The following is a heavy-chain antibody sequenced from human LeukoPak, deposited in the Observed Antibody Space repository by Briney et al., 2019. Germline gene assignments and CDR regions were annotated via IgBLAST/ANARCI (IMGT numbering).Heavy chain of an antibody. Sequence: APVRVSCKASGYTFTTFDINWVRQATGQGLEWMGWMNPNSGNTGYAQKFQGRVTMTRNTSISTAYMEVSSLRSEDTAVYYCARGPNKSDGGNSGSAWFDPWGQGTLVTVSS. CDR1: GYTFTTFD. CDR2: MNPNSGNT. V-gene: IGHV1-8*01. CDR3: ARGPNKSDGGNSGSAWFDP. D-gene: IGHD4-23*01. J-gene: IGHJ5*02.